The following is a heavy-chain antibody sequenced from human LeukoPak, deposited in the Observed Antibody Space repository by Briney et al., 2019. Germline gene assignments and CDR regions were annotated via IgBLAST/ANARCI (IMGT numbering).Heavy chain of an antibody. CDR3: ARGLLAAAVDY. Sequence: SETLSLTCTVSGGSINSGVYYWSWIRQYPGKGLEWIGSIFYSGSTYYNPSLKSRFTISVDTSKNQFSLKLSSVTAADTAVYYCARGLLAAAVDYWGQGTLVTVSS. J-gene: IGHJ4*02. D-gene: IGHD6-13*01. V-gene: IGHV4-31*03. CDR1: GGSINSGVYY. CDR2: IFYSGST.